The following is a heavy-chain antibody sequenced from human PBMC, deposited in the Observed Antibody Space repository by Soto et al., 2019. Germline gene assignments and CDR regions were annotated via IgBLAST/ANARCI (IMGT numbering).Heavy chain of an antibody. D-gene: IGHD2-15*01. CDR2: IYHSGST. J-gene: IGHJ4*02. Sequence: SETLSLTCAVSGGSISRGGYSWSWIRQPPGKGLEWIGYIYHSGSTYYNPSLKSRVTISVDRSKNQFSLKLSSVTAADTAVYCCARGQVVAAQHWGQGTLVTVS. CDR3: ARGQVVAAQH. CDR1: GGSISRGGYS. V-gene: IGHV4-30-2*01.